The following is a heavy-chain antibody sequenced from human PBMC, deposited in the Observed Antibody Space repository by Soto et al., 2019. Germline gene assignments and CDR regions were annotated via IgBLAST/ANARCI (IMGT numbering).Heavy chain of an antibody. V-gene: IGHV4-59*01. CDR3: ARAGGDTLLGY. CDR2: IYYSGST. J-gene: IGHJ4*02. Sequence: LSLTCTVAGCSISSYYWSWIRQPPGKGLEWIEYIYYSGSTNYNPSLKSRVTISVDTSKNQFSLKLSSVTAADTAVYYCARAGGDTLLGYWGQETLVTVS. CDR1: GCSISSYY. D-gene: IGHD4-17*01.